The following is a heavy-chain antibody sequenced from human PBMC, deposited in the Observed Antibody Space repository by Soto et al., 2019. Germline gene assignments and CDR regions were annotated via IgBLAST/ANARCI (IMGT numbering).Heavy chain of an antibody. J-gene: IGHJ6*02. CDR1: GGSFSGYY. CDR3: ARGNRYCSSTSCYHYYYYGMDV. Sequence: PSETLSLTCAVYGGSFSGYYWSWIRQPPGKGLEWIGEINHSGSTNYNPSLKSRVTISVDTSKNQFSLKLSSVTAADTAVYYCARGNRYCSSTSCYHYYYYGMDVWGQGTKVTVYS. V-gene: IGHV4-34*01. D-gene: IGHD2-2*01. CDR2: INHSGST.